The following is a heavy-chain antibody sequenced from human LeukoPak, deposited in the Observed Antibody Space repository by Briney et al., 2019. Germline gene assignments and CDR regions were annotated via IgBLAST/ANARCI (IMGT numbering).Heavy chain of an antibody. Sequence: GASVKVSCKASGYTFTSYYMHWVRQAPGQGLEWMGIINPSGGSTSCAQKFQGRVTMTRDTSTSTVYMELSSLRSEDTAVYYCARKYYADWYFDLWGHGTLVTVSS. CDR2: INPSGGST. CDR3: ARKYYADWYFDL. CDR1: GYTFTSYY. D-gene: IGHD2-2*01. V-gene: IGHV1-46*01. J-gene: IGHJ2*01.